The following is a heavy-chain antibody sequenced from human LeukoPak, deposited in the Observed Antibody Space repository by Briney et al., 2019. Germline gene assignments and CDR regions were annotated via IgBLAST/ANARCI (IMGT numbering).Heavy chain of an antibody. Sequence: QPGGSLRLSCAVSGFTFSDYWMHWVRQSPGKGLVWVSRINRDGTSTRYADSVKGRFTISRDNAKKTLYLQMNSLRAEDTAVYYCARDWAVYGGNSGVFDYWGQGTLVTVSS. V-gene: IGHV3-74*01. CDR3: ARDWAVYGGNSGVFDY. CDR1: GFTFSDYW. CDR2: INRDGTST. D-gene: IGHD4-23*01. J-gene: IGHJ4*02.